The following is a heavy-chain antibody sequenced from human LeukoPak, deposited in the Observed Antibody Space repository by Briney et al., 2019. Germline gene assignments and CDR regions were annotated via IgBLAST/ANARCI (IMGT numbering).Heavy chain of an antibody. J-gene: IGHJ6*02. CDR3: ARYCSGGSCFLNYYGMDV. CDR2: ISGNSRYT. V-gene: IGHV3-23*01. Sequence: GGSLRLSCAASGFTFSIYAMTWVRQAPGKGLEWVSAISGNSRYTHYIDSVKGRFTISRDNSKNTLYLQMNSLRDDDTAVYYCARYCSGGSCFLNYYGMDVWGQGTTVTVSS. D-gene: IGHD2-15*01. CDR1: GFTFSIYA.